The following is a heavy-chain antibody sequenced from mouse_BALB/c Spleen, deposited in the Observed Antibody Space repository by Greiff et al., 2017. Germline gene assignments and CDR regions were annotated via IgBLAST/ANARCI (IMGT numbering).Heavy chain of an antibody. CDR1: GFTFSSFG. CDR2: ISSGSSTI. J-gene: IGHJ3*01. Sequence: EVQLVESGGGLVQPGGSRKLSCAASGFTFSSFGMHWVRQAPEKELEWVAYISSGSSTIYYADTVKGRFTISRDNPKNTLFLQMTSLRSEDTAMYYCARGTGTWFAYWGQGTLVTVSA. CDR3: ARGTGTWFAY. D-gene: IGHD4-1*01. V-gene: IGHV5-17*02.